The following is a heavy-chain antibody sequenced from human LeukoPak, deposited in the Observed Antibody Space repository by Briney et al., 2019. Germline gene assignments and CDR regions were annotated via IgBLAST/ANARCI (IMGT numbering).Heavy chain of an antibody. Sequence: PSETLSLTCAVYGGSFSGYYWSWIRQPPGKGLEWIGEINHSGSTNYNPSLKSRVTISVDTSKNQFSLKLSSVTAADTAVYYCARHQTLISLDYWGQGTLVTVSS. CDR2: INHSGST. J-gene: IGHJ4*02. D-gene: IGHD3-16*01. V-gene: IGHV4-34*01. CDR1: GGSFSGYY. CDR3: ARHQTLISLDY.